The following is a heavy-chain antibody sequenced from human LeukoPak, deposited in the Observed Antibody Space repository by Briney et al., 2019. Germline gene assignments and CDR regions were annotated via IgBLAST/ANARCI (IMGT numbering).Heavy chain of an antibody. D-gene: IGHD1-26*01. CDR2: ITPSGDGT. CDR3: AKDSPVATW. V-gene: IGHV3-23*01. CDR1: GFTFSSPA. Sequence: GGSLRLSCAASGFTFSSPAMSWVRQAPGKGLEWVSSITPSGDGTYYAASVKGRFTISRDNSKNTLYLQMDSLRADDTAKYYCAKDSPVATWWGQGTLVTDSS. J-gene: IGHJ4*02.